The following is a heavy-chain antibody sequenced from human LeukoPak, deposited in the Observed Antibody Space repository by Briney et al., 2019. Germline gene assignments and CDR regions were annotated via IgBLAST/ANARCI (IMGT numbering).Heavy chain of an antibody. J-gene: IGHJ4*02. CDR3: AGQYCSSTTCYDLFGY. CDR2: IYYSGST. V-gene: IGHV4-39*01. CDR1: GGSISSSSYY. D-gene: IGHD2-2*01. Sequence: SETLSLTCTVSGGSISSSSYYWGWIRQPPGKGLEWIGSIYYSGSTYYNPSLKSRVTISVDTSKNHFSLKLSSVTAADTALYYCAGQYCSSTTCYDLFGYWGQGTLVTVSS.